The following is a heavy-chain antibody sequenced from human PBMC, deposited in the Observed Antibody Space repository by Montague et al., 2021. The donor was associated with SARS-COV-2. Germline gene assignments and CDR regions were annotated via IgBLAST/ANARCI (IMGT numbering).Heavy chain of an antibody. J-gene: IGHJ4*02. CDR2: IFYSGST. CDR1: GGSISTFY. V-gene: IGHV4-59*01. Sequence: SETLSLTCTVSGGSISTFYWSWIRQPPGKGLEWIGNIFYSGSTSYNPSLKSRVTISVDTSKNQFSLGLTSVTAADTAVYYCARGRFVDYWGQGTLVTVPS. D-gene: IGHD3-10*01. CDR3: ARGRFVDY.